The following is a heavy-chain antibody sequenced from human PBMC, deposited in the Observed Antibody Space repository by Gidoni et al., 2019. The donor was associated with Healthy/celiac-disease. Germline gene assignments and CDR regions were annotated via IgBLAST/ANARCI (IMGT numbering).Heavy chain of an antibody. CDR3: ARERIVVVPAAIPPTYYYYGMDV. CDR1: GFTFSGYS. Sequence: EVQLVESGGALVQPGGSLRPSCAASGFTFSGYSMNWVRRAPGKGLEWVSYISSSESIIYDADSVKGRFNISRDNAKNSVYLKMNSLRAEDTAVYYCARERIVVVPAAIPPTYYYYGMDVWGQGTTVNVS. D-gene: IGHD2-2*01. J-gene: IGHJ6*02. V-gene: IGHV3-48*01. CDR2: ISSSESII.